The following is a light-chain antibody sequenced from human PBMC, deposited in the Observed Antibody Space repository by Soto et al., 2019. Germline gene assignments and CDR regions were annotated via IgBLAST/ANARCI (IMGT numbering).Light chain of an antibody. Sequence: QSVLTQPPSVSGAPGQRVTISCTESSSNIGAGYDVHWYQQLPGTAPKLLIYGNSNRPSGVPDRFSGSKSGTSASLVITGLQAEDEADYYCQSYDSSLSGWKVFGGGTKLTVL. J-gene: IGLJ2*01. CDR3: QSYDSSLSGWKV. CDR1: SSNIGAGYD. CDR2: GNS. V-gene: IGLV1-40*01.